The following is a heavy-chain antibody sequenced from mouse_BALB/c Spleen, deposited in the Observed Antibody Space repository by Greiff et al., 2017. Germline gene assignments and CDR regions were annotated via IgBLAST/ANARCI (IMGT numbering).Heavy chain of an antibody. CDR2: IRLKSNNYAT. J-gene: IGHJ4*01. CDR3: TRGLSMDY. V-gene: IGHV6-6*02. CDR1: GFTFSNYW. Sequence: EVKLMQSGGGLVQPGGSMKLSCVASGFTFSNYWMNWVRQTPEKGLEWVAEIRLKSNNYATHYAESVKGRFTISRDDSKSSVYLQMNNLRAEDTGIYYCTRGLSMDYWGQGTSVTVSS.